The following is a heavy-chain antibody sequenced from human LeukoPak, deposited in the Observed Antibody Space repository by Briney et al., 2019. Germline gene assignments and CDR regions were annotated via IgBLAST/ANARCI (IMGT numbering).Heavy chain of an antibody. CDR3: ARLETYTAN. V-gene: IGHV4-39*01. D-gene: IGHD5-18*01. J-gene: IGHJ4*02. Sequence: SETLSLTCTVSGGSISSSSYYWGWIRQPPGKGLEWIGSIYYSGSTYYNPSLKSRVTISVDTSKNQFSLKLSSVTAADTAVYYCARLETYTANWGQGTLVTVSS. CDR2: IYYSGST. CDR1: GGSISSSSYY.